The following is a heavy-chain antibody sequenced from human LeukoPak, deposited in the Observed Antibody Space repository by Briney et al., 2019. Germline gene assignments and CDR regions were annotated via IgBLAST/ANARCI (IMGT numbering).Heavy chain of an antibody. Sequence: SETLSLTCTVSGGSISSGGYYWSWIRQHPGKGLEWIGYIYYSGSTYYNPSLKSRVTISVDTSKNQFSLKLSSVTAADTAVYYCARVARTGAFHFDYWGQGTLVTVSS. J-gene: IGHJ4*02. CDR2: IYYSGST. CDR1: GGSISSGGYY. V-gene: IGHV4-31*03. CDR3: ARVARTGAFHFDY. D-gene: IGHD1-14*01.